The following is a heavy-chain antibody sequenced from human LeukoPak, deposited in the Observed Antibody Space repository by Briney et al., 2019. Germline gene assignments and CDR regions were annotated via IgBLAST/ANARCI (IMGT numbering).Heavy chain of an antibody. D-gene: IGHD3-16*01. J-gene: IGHJ6*04. CDR2: IHSSGAT. V-gene: IGHV3-53*05. CDR1: GFTGSNNY. Sequence: PGGSLRLSCAASGFTGSNNYVSWVRQAPGMGLEWVSAIHSSGATCYADSVKGRFTISRDNAKNSLYLQMSNLRAEDTAVYFCARGGVLDVGGKGATVTVSS. CDR3: ARGGVLDV.